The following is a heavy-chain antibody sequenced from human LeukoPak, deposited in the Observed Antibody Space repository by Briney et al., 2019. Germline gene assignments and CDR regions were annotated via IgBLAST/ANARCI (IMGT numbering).Heavy chain of an antibody. J-gene: IGHJ4*02. CDR2: IYYSGST. CDR3: ARHPRHCSGGSCYFDY. V-gene: IGHV4-39*01. Sequence: SETLSLTCTVSGGSISSSSYYWGWIRQPPGKGLEWIGSIYYSGSTYYNPSLKSRVTISVDTSKNQFSLKLSSVTAADTAVYYCARHPRHCSGGSCYFDYWGQGTLVTVSS. CDR1: GGSISSSSYY. D-gene: IGHD2-15*01.